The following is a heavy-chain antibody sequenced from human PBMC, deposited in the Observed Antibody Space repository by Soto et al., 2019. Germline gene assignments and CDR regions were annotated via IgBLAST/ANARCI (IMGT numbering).Heavy chain of an antibody. V-gene: IGHV1-69*01. Sequence: QAQVVQSGAEVRKPGSSVKLSCKASEGTFNSYAIAWVRQAPGQGLEWMGGIIPYYNTLNYAQKFQDRVTITADDSTHTVYMELSSLRSDDRAVYFCASGASRWYPYCFDSWAQGTLVTVSS. CDR2: IIPYYNTL. D-gene: IGHD6-13*01. J-gene: IGHJ4*02. CDR1: EGTFNSYA. CDR3: ASGASRWYPYCFDS.